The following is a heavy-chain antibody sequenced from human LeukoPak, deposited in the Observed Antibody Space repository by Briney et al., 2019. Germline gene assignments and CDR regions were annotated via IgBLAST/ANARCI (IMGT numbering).Heavy chain of an antibody. Sequence: PSETLSLTCAVYGGSFSGYYWSWIRQPPGKGLXXXXXINHSGNTNYNPSLESRVTILVDASKNQFSLKLSSVTAADTAVYYCARGRSCSGGGCYPITLDYWGQGTLLTVSS. CDR2: INHSGNT. J-gene: IGHJ4*02. V-gene: IGHV4-34*01. CDR1: GGSFSGYY. D-gene: IGHD2-15*01. CDR3: ARGRSCSGGGCYPITLDY.